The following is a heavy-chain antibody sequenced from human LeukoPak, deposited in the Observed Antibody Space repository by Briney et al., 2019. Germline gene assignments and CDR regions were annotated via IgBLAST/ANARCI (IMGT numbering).Heavy chain of an antibody. Sequence: SETLSLTCTVSGGSISSYYWSWIRQPPGKGLEWIGYIYYSGSTNYNPSLKSRVTISVDTSKNQFSLKLSSVTAADTAVYYCARVADSNSWYYYFYGMDVWGQGTTVTVS. V-gene: IGHV4-59*01. CDR3: ARVADSNSWYYYFYGMDV. D-gene: IGHD6-13*01. CDR1: GGSISSYY. J-gene: IGHJ6*02. CDR2: IYYSGST.